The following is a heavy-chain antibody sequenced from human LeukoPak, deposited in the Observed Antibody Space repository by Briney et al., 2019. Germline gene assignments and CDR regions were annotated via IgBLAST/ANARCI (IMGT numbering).Heavy chain of an antibody. CDR2: ISSSSSYI. D-gene: IGHD4-23*01. V-gene: IGHV3-21*01. CDR3: ARDLSAAVVDY. Sequence: AGGSLRLSCAASGFTFSSYSMNWVRQAPGKGLEWVSSISSSSSYIYYADSVKGRFTISRDNAKNSLYLQMNSLRAEDTAVYYCARDLSAAVVDYWGQGTLVTVSP. J-gene: IGHJ4*02. CDR1: GFTFSSYS.